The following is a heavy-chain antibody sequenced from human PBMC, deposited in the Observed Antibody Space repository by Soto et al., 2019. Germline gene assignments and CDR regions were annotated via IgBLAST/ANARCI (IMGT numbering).Heavy chain of an antibody. V-gene: IGHV3-64D*08. Sequence: GGSLRLSCSASGFTFSSYAMHWFRQAPGKGLEYVSAISSNGGSTYYADSVKGRFTISRDNSKNTLYLQMSSLRAEDTAVYYCVKDKYYSGSACLDYWGQGTLVTVSS. CDR1: GFTFSSYA. CDR3: VKDKYYSGSACLDY. D-gene: IGHD1-26*01. CDR2: ISSNGGST. J-gene: IGHJ4*02.